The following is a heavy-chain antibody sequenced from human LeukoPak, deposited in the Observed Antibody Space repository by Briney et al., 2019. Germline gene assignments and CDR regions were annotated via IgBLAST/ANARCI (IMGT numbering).Heavy chain of an antibody. CDR1: GFTFSSYA. D-gene: IGHD3-22*01. Sequence: GGSLRLSCAASGFTFSSYAMPWVRQAPGKGLEWVAVISYDGSNKYYADSVKGRFTISRDNSKNTLYLQMNSLRAEDTAVYYCARDGAIVYDSSGYYHYWGQGTLVTVSS. CDR3: ARDGAIVYDSSGYYHY. CDR2: ISYDGSNK. V-gene: IGHV3-30-3*01. J-gene: IGHJ4*02.